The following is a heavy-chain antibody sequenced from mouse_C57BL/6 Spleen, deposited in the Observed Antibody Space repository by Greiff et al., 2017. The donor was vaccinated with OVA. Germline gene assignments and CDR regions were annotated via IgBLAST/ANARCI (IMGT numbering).Heavy chain of an antibody. V-gene: IGHV1-42*01. CDR2: INPSTGGT. J-gene: IGHJ2*01. Sequence: VQLKQSGPELVKPGASVKISCKASGYSFTGYYMNWVKQSPEKSLEWIGEINPSTGGTTYNQKFKAKATLTVDKSSSTAYMQLKSLTSEDSAVYYCARGVVPFDYWGQGTTLTVSS. CDR3: ARGVVPFDY. D-gene: IGHD1-1*01. CDR1: GYSFTGYY.